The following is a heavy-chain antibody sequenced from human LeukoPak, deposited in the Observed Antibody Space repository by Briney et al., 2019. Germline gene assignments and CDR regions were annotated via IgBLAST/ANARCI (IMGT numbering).Heavy chain of an antibody. J-gene: IGHJ4*02. Sequence: GGSLRLSCAASGFTLSSYNMNWVREATGKGLEWVSVIYSGGSTYYADSVKGRFTISRDNSKNTLYLQMNSLRAEDTAVYYCARDTGGSGSYYPTFDYWGQGTLVTVSS. D-gene: IGHD3-10*01. CDR1: GFTLSSYN. CDR3: ARDTGGSGSYYPTFDY. CDR2: IYSGGST. V-gene: IGHV3-53*01.